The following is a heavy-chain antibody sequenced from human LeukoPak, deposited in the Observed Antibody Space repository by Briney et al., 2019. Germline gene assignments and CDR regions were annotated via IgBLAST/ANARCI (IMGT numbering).Heavy chain of an antibody. V-gene: IGHV1-2*04. CDR2: INPNSGGT. J-gene: IGHJ4*02. Sequence: GASVKVSCKASGYTFTGYYIHWVRQAPGQGLEWMGWINPNSGGTNYAQNFQGWVTMTRDTSISTAYMELSRLRSDDTALYYCARERYYSSGNYNNRIDYWGQGTLVTVSS. CDR3: ARERYYSSGNYNNRIDY. D-gene: IGHD3-10*01. CDR1: GYTFTGYY.